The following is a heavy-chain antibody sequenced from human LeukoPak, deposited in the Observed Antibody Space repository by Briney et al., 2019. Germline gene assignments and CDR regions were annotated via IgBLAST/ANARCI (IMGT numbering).Heavy chain of an antibody. V-gene: IGHV4-39*07. J-gene: IGHJ6*03. Sequence: SETLSLTCTVSGGSISSSSYYWGWIRQPPGKGLEWIGSIYYSGSTYYNPSLKSRVTISVDTSKNQFSLKLSSVTAADTAVYYCAGTYTYYYYYYMDVWGKGTTVTISS. CDR3: AGTYTYYYYYYMDV. CDR1: GGSISSSSYY. D-gene: IGHD2-2*02. CDR2: IYYSGST.